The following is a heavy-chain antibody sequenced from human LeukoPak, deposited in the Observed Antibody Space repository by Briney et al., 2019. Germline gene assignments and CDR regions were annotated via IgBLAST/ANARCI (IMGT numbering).Heavy chain of an antibody. D-gene: IGHD5-18*01. CDR3: ARGHVDTAMDWFDP. CDR2: IIPILGIA. V-gene: IGHV1-69*04. Sequence: SVKVSCKASGGTFSSYAISWVRQAPGQGLEWMGRIIPILGIANYAQKFQGRVTTTADKSTSTAYMELSSLRSEDTAVYYCARGHVDTAMDWFDPWGQGTLVTVSS. CDR1: GGTFSSYA. J-gene: IGHJ5*02.